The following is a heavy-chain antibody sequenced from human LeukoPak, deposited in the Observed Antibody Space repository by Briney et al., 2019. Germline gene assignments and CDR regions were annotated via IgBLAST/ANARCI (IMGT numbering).Heavy chain of an antibody. V-gene: IGHV3-23*01. D-gene: IGHD5-24*01. CDR2: ISGSGGTST. CDR1: GFAFYYYA. Sequence: GGSLRLSCGASGFAFYYYAMSWVRQAPGGGLEWVSGISGSGGTSTYYAPSVQGPFTISRHNFKPTLYLQMNSLRAEATAVYYCTTHRDGHNPLDYWGQGTLVTVSS. CDR3: TTHRDGHNPLDY. J-gene: IGHJ4*02.